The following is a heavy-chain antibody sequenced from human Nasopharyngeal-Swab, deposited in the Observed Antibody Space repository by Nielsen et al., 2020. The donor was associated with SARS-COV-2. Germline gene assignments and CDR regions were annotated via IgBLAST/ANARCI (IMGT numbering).Heavy chain of an antibody. Sequence: SETLSLTCAVYGGFFRGFYWSWIRQPPGKGLEWIGEINDSGSTNYNPSLTSRFTMSVDTSKSQFSLKLNSVTAADTAVYYCARGLRKVPIFPASQYYSDYWGQGTLVTVSS. CDR2: INDSGST. CDR3: ARGLRKVPIFPASQYYSDY. CDR1: GGFFRGFY. D-gene: IGHD3-9*01. J-gene: IGHJ4*02. V-gene: IGHV4-34*01.